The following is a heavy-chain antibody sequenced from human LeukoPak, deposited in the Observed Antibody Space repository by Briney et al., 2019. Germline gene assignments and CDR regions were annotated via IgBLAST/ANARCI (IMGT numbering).Heavy chain of an antibody. V-gene: IGHV7-4-1*02. CDR2: INTNTGNP. D-gene: IGHD2-15*01. CDR1: GYTFTNYA. J-gene: IGHJ5*02. Sequence: ASVKVSCKASGYTFTNYAMNWVRQAPGQGLEWMGWINTNTGNPTYAQGFTGRFVFSLDTSVSTAYLQISSLKAEDTAVYYCAEGYCSGGSCDNWFDPWGQGTLVTVSS. CDR3: AEGYCSGGSCDNWFDP.